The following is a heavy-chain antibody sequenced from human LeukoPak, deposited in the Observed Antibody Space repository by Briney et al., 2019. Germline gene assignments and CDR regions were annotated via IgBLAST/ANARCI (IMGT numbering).Heavy chain of an antibody. Sequence: GSLRLSCAASGFTVSSNYMSWVRQAPGKGLEWVSVIYSGGSTYYADSVKGRFTISRDNSKNTLYLQMDSLRAEDTAVYYCARDYGDHGVGYYYYYGMDVWGQGTTVTVSS. CDR2: IYSGGST. D-gene: IGHD4-17*01. CDR3: ARDYGDHGVGYYYYYGMDV. J-gene: IGHJ6*02. V-gene: IGHV3-53*01. CDR1: GFTVSSNY.